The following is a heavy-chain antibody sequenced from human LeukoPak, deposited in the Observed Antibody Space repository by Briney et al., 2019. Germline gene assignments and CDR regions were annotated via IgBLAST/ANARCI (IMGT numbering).Heavy chain of an antibody. D-gene: IGHD2-21*02. V-gene: IGHV3-30*02. Sequence: GGSLRLSCAASGFTFSSYGMHWVRQAPGKGLEWVAFIRYDGSNKYYADSVEGRFTISRDNSKNTLYLQMDSLRAEDTAVYYCAKVCWVGGDCYRSFDYWGQGTLVTVSS. CDR3: AKVCWVGGDCYRSFDY. J-gene: IGHJ4*02. CDR1: GFTFSSYG. CDR2: IRYDGSNK.